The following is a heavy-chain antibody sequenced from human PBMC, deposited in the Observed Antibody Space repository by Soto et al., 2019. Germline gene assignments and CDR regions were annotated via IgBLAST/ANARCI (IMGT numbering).Heavy chain of an antibody. Sequence: SETLSLTCTVSGGSISSYYWSWIRQPPGKGLEWIGYIYYSGSTYYNPSLKSRVTISVDTSKNQFSLKLSSVTAADTAVYYCARVYGSGSYFNDYWGQGTLVTVSS. D-gene: IGHD3-10*01. V-gene: IGHV4-59*12. J-gene: IGHJ4*02. CDR1: GGSISSYY. CDR2: IYYSGST. CDR3: ARVYGSGSYFNDY.